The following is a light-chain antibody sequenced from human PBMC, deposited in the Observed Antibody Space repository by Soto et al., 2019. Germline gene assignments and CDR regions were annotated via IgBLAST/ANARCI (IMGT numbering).Light chain of an antibody. CDR1: QGISSSY. J-gene: IGKJ4*01. V-gene: IGKV1-9*01. Sequence: DIQLTQSPSFLSASVGDRVTITCRASQGISSSYLAWYQQTPGKAPKILIYAASTLQSGVPSRFSGSGSGTEFTLTISSLQPEDFPTYYCQQLNNYPLTFGGGTKV. CDR2: AAS. CDR3: QQLNNYPLT.